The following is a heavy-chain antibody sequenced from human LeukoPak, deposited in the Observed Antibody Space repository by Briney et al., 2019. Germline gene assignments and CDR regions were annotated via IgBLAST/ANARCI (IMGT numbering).Heavy chain of an antibody. J-gene: IGHJ4*02. CDR3: ERRWTIGSSPFDY. CDR2: IYPGDSDT. V-gene: IGHV5-51*01. CDR1: GYSFTSYW. D-gene: IGHD6-6*01. Sequence: GESLKISCKGSGYSFTSYWIGWVRQMPGKGLEWMGIIYPGDSDTRYIPSFQGQVPISAAKSISTAYLQCRSLKASATAMYYCERRWTIGSSPFDYWGQGTLVTVSS.